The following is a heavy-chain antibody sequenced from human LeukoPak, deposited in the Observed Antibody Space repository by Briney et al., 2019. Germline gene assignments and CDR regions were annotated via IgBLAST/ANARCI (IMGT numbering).Heavy chain of an antibody. CDR3: AREKYYYDSSGYYSDSWFDP. J-gene: IGHJ5*02. Sequence: SETLSLTCTVSGGSISSDYWSWIWKPAQKGLELIGRIYISWRTTYNPSLTHRLTMSVDASKNQFSLKLSSVIAAVTAVYYCAREKYYYDSSGYYSDSWFDPWGQGTLVTVSS. V-gene: IGHV4-4*07. CDR2: IYISWRT. D-gene: IGHD3-22*01. CDR1: GGSISSDY.